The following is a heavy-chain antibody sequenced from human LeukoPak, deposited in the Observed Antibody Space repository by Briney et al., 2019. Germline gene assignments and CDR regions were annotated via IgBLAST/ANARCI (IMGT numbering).Heavy chain of an antibody. J-gene: IGHJ4*02. CDR1: GFTFSSYS. V-gene: IGHV4-34*01. D-gene: IGHD3-16*01. CDR2: INHSGST. Sequence: GSLRLSCAASGFTFSSYSMNWIRQPPGKGLEWIGEINHSGSTNYNPSLKSRVTISVDTSKNQFSLKLSSVAAADTAVYYCARGTPVWDYWGQGTLVTVSS. CDR3: ARGTPVWDY.